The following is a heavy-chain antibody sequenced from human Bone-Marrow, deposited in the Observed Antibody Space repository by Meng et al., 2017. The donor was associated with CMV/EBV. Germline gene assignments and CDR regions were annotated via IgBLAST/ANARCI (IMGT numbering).Heavy chain of an antibody. CDR1: GYSFTSYW. CDR2: IYPGDSDT. Sequence: GGSLRLSCKGSGYSFTSYWIGWVRQMPGKGLEWMGIIYPGDSDTRYSPSFQGQVTISADKSISTAYLQWSSLKASDTAMYYCARRYCSSTSCWIFDYWGQGTLVTLSS. CDR3: ARRYCSSTSCWIFDY. D-gene: IGHD2-2*01. J-gene: IGHJ4*02. V-gene: IGHV5-51*01.